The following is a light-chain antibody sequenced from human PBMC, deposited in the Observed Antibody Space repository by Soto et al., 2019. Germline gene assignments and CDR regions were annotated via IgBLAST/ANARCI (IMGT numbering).Light chain of an antibody. CDR3: QTWGTGIRV. CDR1: SGHSSYA. J-gene: IGLJ3*02. V-gene: IGLV4-69*01. CDR2: VNNDGSH. Sequence: QSVLTQSPSASASLGASVKLTCTLSSGHSSYAIAWHQQQPEKGPRYLMKVNNDGSHNKGDGIPDRFSGSSSGAERYLTISSLQSEDEADYYCQTWGTGIRVFGGGTQLTVL.